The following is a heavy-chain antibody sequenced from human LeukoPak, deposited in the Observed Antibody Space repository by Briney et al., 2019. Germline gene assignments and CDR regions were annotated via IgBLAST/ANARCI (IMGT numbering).Heavy chain of an antibody. CDR3: ASSISRSWFPLGTEYFQH. J-gene: IGHJ1*01. Sequence: SETLSLACAVYGGSFSGYYWSWIRQPPGKGLEWIGEINHSGSTNYNPSLKSRVTISVDTSKNQFSLKLSSVTAADTAVYYCASSISRSWFPLGTEYFQHWGQGTLVTVSS. CDR1: GGSFSGYY. V-gene: IGHV4-34*01. D-gene: IGHD6-13*01. CDR2: INHSGST.